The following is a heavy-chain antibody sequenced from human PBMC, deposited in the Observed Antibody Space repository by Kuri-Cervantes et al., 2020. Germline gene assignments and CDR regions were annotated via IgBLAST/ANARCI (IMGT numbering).Heavy chain of an antibody. V-gene: IGHV3-30-3*01. Sequence: GESLKISCAASGFTFRSSAMHWVRQAPGKGLEWVAVMSYDGSSEFYADSVKGRFTISRDNSKNTLYLQMNSLRAEDTAVYYCAKDDRRAAGIVYRWHYGMDVWGQGTTVTVSS. CDR2: MSYDGSSE. D-gene: IGHD6-13*01. J-gene: IGHJ6*02. CDR1: GFTFRSSA. CDR3: AKDDRRAAGIVYRWHYGMDV.